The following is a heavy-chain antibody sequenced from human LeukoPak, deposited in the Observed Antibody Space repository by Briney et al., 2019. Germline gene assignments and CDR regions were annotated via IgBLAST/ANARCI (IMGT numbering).Heavy chain of an antibody. Sequence: GGSLRLSCAASGFTLSSYEMNWVRQAPGKGLEWVSYISSSGSTRYYADSVKGRFTTSRDNAKNSLFLQMNSLRAEDTAVYYCARGRGGSSLYYFDYWGQGTLVTVSS. CDR2: ISSSGSTR. D-gene: IGHD2-15*01. V-gene: IGHV3-48*03. CDR3: ARGRGGSSLYYFDY. J-gene: IGHJ4*02. CDR1: GFTLSSYE.